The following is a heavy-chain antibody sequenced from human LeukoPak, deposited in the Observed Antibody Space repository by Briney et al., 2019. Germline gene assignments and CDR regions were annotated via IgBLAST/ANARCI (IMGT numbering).Heavy chain of an antibody. CDR2: IYYTGGI. CDR3: ATKGNAIYYFDY. D-gene: IGHD1-1*01. J-gene: IGHJ4*02. CDR1: GSSISSTYW. Sequence: PSDTLSLTCAVSGSSISSTYWWAWIRQPPGKGLEWIGYIYYTGGIYYNPSLKSRVTMSIDTSKNQFSLKLSSVTAVDTAVYYCATKGNAIYYFDYWGQGTLVTVSS. V-gene: IGHV4-28*05.